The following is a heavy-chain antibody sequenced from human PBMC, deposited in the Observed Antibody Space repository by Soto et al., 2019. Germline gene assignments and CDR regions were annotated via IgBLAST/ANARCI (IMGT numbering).Heavy chain of an antibody. CDR3: ARVDNGKQQLVLGGEGSFYGMDV. V-gene: IGHV3-30-3*01. Sequence: GGSLRLSCAASGFTFSSYAMHWVRQAPGKGLEWVAVISYDGSNKYYADSVKGRFTISRDNSKNTLYLQMNSLRAEDTAVYYCARVDNGKQQLVLGGEGSFYGMDVWGQGTTVTVSS. D-gene: IGHD6-13*01. J-gene: IGHJ6*02. CDR1: GFTFSSYA. CDR2: ISYDGSNK.